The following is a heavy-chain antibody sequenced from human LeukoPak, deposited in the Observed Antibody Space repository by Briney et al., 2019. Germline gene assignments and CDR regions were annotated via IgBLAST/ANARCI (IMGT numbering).Heavy chain of an antibody. J-gene: IGHJ4*02. CDR2: ISPNSGVT. D-gene: IGHD5-12*01. CDR3: AKAYSGYDFFDY. Sequence: ASVKVSCKASGYTFTGYYIHWLRQAPGQGLEWMGWISPNSGVTNSAQKFQGRVTMTRDTSISTAYMELSSLRSDDTAVYYCAKAYSGYDFFDYWGQGILVTVSS. V-gene: IGHV1-2*02. CDR1: GYTFTGYY.